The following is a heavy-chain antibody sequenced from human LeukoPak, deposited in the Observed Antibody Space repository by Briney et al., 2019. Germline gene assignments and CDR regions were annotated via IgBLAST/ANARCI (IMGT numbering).Heavy chain of an antibody. CDR1: GFTFTNYA. J-gene: IGHJ6*02. D-gene: IGHD3-10*01. Sequence: GGSLRLSCAASGFTFTNYAMSWVRQAPGKGLEWVADIKQDGSEKYYVDSVKGRFTISRDNAKNSLYLQMNSLRAEDTAVYYCARDSGSYYYYYGMDVWGQGTTVTVSS. V-gene: IGHV3-7*03. CDR3: ARDSGSYYYYYGMDV. CDR2: IKQDGSEK.